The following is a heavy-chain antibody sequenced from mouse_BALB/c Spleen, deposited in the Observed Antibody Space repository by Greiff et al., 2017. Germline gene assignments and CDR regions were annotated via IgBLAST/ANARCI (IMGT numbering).Heavy chain of an antibody. V-gene: IGHV5-17*02. CDR1: GFTFSSFG. D-gene: IGHD2-4*01. CDR2: ISSGSSTI. J-gene: IGHJ2*01. CDR3: ARDYDTSY. Sequence: EVNVVESGGGLVQPGGSRKIPCAASGFTFSSFGMHWVRQAPEKGLVWVAYISSGSSTINYADTVKGRFTISRDNPKNTLFLQLTSLRSEDTAMYYCARDYDTSYWGQGTTLTVSS.